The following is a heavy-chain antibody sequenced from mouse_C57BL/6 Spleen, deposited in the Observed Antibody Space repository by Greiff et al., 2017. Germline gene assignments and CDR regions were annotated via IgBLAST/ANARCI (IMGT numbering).Heavy chain of an antibody. D-gene: IGHD1-1*01. V-gene: IGHV1-81*01. J-gene: IGHJ2*01. CDR2: LYPTSGNT. Sequence: QVQLQQPGAELARPGASVKLSCKASGYTFTSYGLSWVKQRTGQGLEWIGELYPTSGNTYYNEKFKGKATLTADKSSRTASMELRSLTSRDSAVYVCARWGTTIVSFDYWGQGTTLTVSS. CDR1: GYTFTSYG. CDR3: ARWGTTIVSFDY.